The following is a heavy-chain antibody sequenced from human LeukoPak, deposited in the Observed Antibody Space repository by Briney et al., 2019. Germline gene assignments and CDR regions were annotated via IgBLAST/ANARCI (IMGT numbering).Heavy chain of an antibody. CDR1: GYTFTGYY. CDR3: ARGPKNWNYAGLGYFDY. V-gene: IGHV1-2*02. D-gene: IGHD1-7*01. CDR2: INPNSGGT. J-gene: IGHJ4*02. Sequence: ASVKVSCKASGYTFTGYYMHWVRQAPGQGLEWMGWINPNSGGTNYAQKFQGRVTMTRDTSISTAYMELSRLRSDDTAVYYCARGPKNWNYAGLGYFDYWGQGTLVTVSS.